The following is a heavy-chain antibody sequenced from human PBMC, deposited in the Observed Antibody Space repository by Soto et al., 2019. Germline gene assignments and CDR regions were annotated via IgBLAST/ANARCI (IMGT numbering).Heavy chain of an antibody. V-gene: IGHV4-39*01. J-gene: IGHJ5*02. CDR2: IYYSGST. CDR3: ERHRVYAGWFDP. D-gene: IGHD2-8*01. Sequence: SSETLSLTCTVSGGSISSSSCYWGWIRQPPGKGLEWIGSIYYSGSTYYNPSLKSRVTISVDTSKNQFSLKLSSVTAADTAVYYCERHRVYAGWFDPWGQGTLVTVSS. CDR1: GGSISSSSCY.